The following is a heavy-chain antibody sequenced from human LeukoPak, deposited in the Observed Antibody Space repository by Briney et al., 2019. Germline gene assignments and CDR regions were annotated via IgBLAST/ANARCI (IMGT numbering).Heavy chain of an antibody. CDR1: GFTFSGSA. V-gene: IGHV3-73*01. Sequence: PGGSLRLSCAASGFTFSGSAMHWVRQASGKGLEWVGRIRSKANSYATAYAASVKGRFTISRDDSKNTAYLQMNSLKTEDTAVYYCTREVDSSPLGYYMDVWGKGTTVTISS. CDR2: IRSKANSYAT. CDR3: TREVDSSPLGYYMDV. D-gene: IGHD3-22*01. J-gene: IGHJ6*03.